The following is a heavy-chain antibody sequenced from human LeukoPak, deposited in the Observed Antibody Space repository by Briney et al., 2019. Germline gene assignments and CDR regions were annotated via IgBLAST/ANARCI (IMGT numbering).Heavy chain of an antibody. CDR2: ISYDGSNK. D-gene: IGHD2-2*01. J-gene: IGHJ4*02. Sequence: RSLRLSCAASGFTFSSYGMHWVRQAPGKGLEWVAVISYDGSNKYYADSVKGRFTISRDNSKNTLYLQMNSLRAEDTAVYYCATVVPAARPDYWGQGTLVTVSS. CDR3: ATVVPAARPDY. V-gene: IGHV3-30*03. CDR1: GFTFSSYG.